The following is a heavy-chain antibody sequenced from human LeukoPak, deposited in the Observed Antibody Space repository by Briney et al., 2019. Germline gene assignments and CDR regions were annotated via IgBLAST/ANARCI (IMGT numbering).Heavy chain of an antibody. Sequence: GESLKISCRGSGYIFTSYWIGWVRHLPGKGLEWMGIIYRGVCDTGYSPSFQGQVTISADKSISTAYLQWRSLKASHTAMYYCARPRHYAFWSGFGSWFDPWGEGTLVTVSS. D-gene: IGHD3-3*01. CDR3: ARPRHYAFWSGFGSWFDP. J-gene: IGHJ5*02. CDR2: IYRGVCDT. CDR1: GYIFTSYW. V-gene: IGHV5-51*01.